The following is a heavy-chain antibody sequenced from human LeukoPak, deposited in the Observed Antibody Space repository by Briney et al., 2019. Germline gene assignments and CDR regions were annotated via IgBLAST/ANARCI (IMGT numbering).Heavy chain of an antibody. CDR2: IRSKAYGGTT. Sequence: PGGSLRLSCTASEFTFGDYAMSWVRQAPGKGLEWVGFIRSKAYGGTTEYAASVKGRITISRDDSKSIVYLQLNSLKTEDTAVYYCTRDGPEVDYWGQGTLVTVSS. V-gene: IGHV3-49*04. J-gene: IGHJ4*02. CDR1: EFTFGDYA. CDR3: TRDGPEVDY.